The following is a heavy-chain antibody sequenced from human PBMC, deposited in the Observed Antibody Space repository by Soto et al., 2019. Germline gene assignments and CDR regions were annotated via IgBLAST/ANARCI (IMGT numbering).Heavy chain of an antibody. J-gene: IGHJ4*02. D-gene: IGHD5-18*01. CDR1: GYSFTSYW. CDR3: ARRSRIQLYLEESGQPFDY. V-gene: IGHV5-51*01. Sequence: PGESLKISCKGSGYSFTSYWIGWVRQMHGKGLEWMGIIYPGDSDTRYSPSFQGQVTISADKSISTAYLQWSSLKASDTAMYYYARRSRIQLYLEESGQPFDYWGQGTLVTVSS. CDR2: IYPGDSDT.